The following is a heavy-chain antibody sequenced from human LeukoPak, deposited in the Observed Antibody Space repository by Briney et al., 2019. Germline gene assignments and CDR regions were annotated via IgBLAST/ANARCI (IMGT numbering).Heavy chain of an antibody. J-gene: IGHJ4*02. V-gene: IGHV3-74*01. CDR3: ARVRVGAYDFEY. CDR2: INPDGSTT. D-gene: IGHD3-10*01. CDR1: GFTLSSYW. Sequence: PGGSLRLSCAASGFTLSSYWMHWVRQVPGKGLVWVSRINPDGSTTTYADSVEGRFTISRDNAKNTLYLQMNSLRAEDTAVYYCARVRVGAYDFEYWGQGTLVTVSS.